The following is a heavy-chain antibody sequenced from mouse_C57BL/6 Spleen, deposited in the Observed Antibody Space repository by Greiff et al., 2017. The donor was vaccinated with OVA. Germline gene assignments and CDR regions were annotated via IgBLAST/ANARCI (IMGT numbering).Heavy chain of an antibody. Sequence: QVQLQQSGPELVKPGASVKISCKASGYAFSSSWMNWVKQRPGKGLEWIGRIYPGDGDTNYNGKFKGKATLTADKSSSTAYMQLSSLTSEDSAVYFCARRWDYDYAMDYWGQGTSVTVSS. J-gene: IGHJ4*01. V-gene: IGHV1-82*01. CDR2: IYPGDGDT. CDR1: GYAFSSSW. CDR3: ARRWDYDYAMDY. D-gene: IGHD2-4*01.